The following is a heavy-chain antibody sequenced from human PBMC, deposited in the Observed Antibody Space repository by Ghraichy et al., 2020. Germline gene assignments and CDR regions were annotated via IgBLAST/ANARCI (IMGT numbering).Heavy chain of an antibody. V-gene: IGHV4-59*01. CDR2: IYYSGST. D-gene: IGHD2-8*01. Sequence: SQTLSLTCTVSGGSISSYYWSWIRQPPGKGLEWIGYIYYSGSTNYNPSLKSRVTISVDTSKNQFSLKLSSVTAADTAVYYCARDCTNGVCPLGDGMDVWGQGTTVTVSS. CDR1: GGSISSYY. CDR3: ARDCTNGVCPLGDGMDV. J-gene: IGHJ6*02.